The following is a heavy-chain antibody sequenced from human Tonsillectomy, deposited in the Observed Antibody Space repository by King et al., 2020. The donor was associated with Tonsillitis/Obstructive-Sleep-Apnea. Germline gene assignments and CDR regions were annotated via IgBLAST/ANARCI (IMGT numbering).Heavy chain of an antibody. CDR3: AGVLDYYDSSGYRPFDI. J-gene: IGHJ3*02. V-gene: IGHV3-7*03. CDR1: GFTFSSFW. CDR2: IKEDGSEK. Sequence: VQLVESGGGLVQPGGSPRLSCAASGFTFSSFWMSWVRQAPGKGLEWGANIKEDGSEKYYVDSVKGRFTISRDNAKNSLYLQMNSLIAEDTAVYYCAGVLDYYDSSGYRPFDIWGQGTMVTVSS. D-gene: IGHD3-22*01.